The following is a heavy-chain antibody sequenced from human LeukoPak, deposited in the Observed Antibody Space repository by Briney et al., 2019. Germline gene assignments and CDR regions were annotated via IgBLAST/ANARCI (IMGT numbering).Heavy chain of an antibody. Sequence: GGSLRLSCAASGFTFSSYGMHWVRQAPGKGLEWVAFIRYDGSNKYYADSVKGRFTISRDNAKNSLYLQMNSLRAEDTAVYYCARGGSGNYYTMFDYWGQGALVTVSS. D-gene: IGHD3-10*01. J-gene: IGHJ4*02. CDR3: ARGGSGNYYTMFDY. CDR1: GFTFSSYG. CDR2: IRYDGSNK. V-gene: IGHV3-30*02.